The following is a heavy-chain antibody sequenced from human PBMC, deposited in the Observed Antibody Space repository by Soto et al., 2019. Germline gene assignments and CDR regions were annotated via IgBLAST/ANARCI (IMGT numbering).Heavy chain of an antibody. D-gene: IGHD5-12*01. J-gene: IGHJ4*02. Sequence: SETLSLTCTVSGGSISSSSYYWGWIRQPPGKGLEWIGSIYYSGSTYYNPSLKSRVTISVDTSKNQFSLKLSSVTAADTVVYYCARRGDGYNYNWVYFDYWGQGTLVTVSS. CDR2: IYYSGST. V-gene: IGHV4-39*01. CDR3: ARRGDGYNYNWVYFDY. CDR1: GGSISSSSYY.